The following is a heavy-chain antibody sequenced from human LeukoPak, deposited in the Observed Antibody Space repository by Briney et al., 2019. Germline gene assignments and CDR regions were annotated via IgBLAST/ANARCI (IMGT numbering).Heavy chain of an antibody. Sequence: PGGSLRLSCAASGFTFSDYYMSWIRQAPGKGLEWVSYISGSSSYIKYADSVKGRFTISRDNAKNSLYLQMNSLRAEDTAVYYCARDGVYGAVAGVHYFDYWGQGTLVTVSS. D-gene: IGHD6-19*01. CDR3: ARDGVYGAVAGVHYFDY. V-gene: IGHV3-11*06. CDR2: ISGSSSYI. J-gene: IGHJ4*02. CDR1: GFTFSDYY.